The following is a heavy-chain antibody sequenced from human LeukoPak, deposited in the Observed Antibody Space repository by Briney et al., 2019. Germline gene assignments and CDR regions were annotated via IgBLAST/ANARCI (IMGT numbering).Heavy chain of an antibody. D-gene: IGHD2-21*02. CDR3: AKGQHIVVVTAQYAEYFQH. CDR1: GFTFSSFG. Sequence: GGSLRLSCAASGFTFSSFGMSWVRQAPGKGLEWVSGISGSGGTTYYADSVKGRFTISRDSSKNTLYLQMNSLRAEDTAVYYCAKGQHIVVVTAQYAEYFQHWGQGTLVTVSS. CDR2: ISGSGGTT. J-gene: IGHJ1*01. V-gene: IGHV3-23*01.